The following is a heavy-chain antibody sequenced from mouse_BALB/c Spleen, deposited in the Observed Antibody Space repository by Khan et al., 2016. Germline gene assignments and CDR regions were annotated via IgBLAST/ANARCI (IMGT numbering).Heavy chain of an antibody. CDR2: IWAGGST. V-gene: IGHV2-9*02. CDR1: GFSLTNSG. J-gene: IGHJ3*01. Sequence: QVQLKESGPGLVAPSQSLSITCTVSGFSLTNSGVHWVRQPPRKGLDWLGVIWAGGSTDYNSALMSRLSITRDTTQNQVFLKMNILQTADTAIYYCAKDGQDFDAWFASWGQGTLVTVSA. CDR3: AKDGQDFDAWFAS.